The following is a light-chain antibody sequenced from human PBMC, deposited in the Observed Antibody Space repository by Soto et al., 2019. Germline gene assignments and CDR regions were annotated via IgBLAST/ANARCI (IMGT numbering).Light chain of an antibody. J-gene: IGKJ4*01. Sequence: DIPMTQSPSTLPASVGDRVTITCRANQSISTWLAWYQQKPGKAPNLLIYKASRLETGVPSRFSGSGSGTEFTLTINVLQPDDFATYYCQQYNSYSPLTFGGGTKVEIK. CDR2: KAS. CDR1: QSISTW. V-gene: IGKV1-5*03. CDR3: QQYNSYSPLT.